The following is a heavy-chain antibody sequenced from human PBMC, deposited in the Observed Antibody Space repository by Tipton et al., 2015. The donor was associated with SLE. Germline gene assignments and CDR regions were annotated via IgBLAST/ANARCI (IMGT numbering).Heavy chain of an antibody. CDR3: AGGTGAYFDH. CDR2: IRADGSNK. D-gene: IGHD3-16*01. CDR1: GFTFSTYA. Sequence: SLRLSCAASGFTFSTYAMTWGRQAPGKGLEWVAFIRADGSNKDYADSVKGRFTISRDNSKNTLYLQMNRLRVEDTAVYYCAGGTGAYFDHWGQGTLVTVSS. V-gene: IGHV3-30*02. J-gene: IGHJ4*02.